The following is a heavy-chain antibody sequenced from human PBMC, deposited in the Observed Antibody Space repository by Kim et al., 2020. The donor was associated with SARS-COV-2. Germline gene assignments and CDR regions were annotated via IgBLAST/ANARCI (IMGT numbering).Heavy chain of an antibody. CDR3: ARDLGGSSDAFDI. Sequence: SETLSLTCTVSSGSVSSGSYYWSWIRQPPGKGLEWIAYIYYSGSTNYNPSLKSRVTISLDTSKNQFSLKLSSVTAADTAVYYCARDLGGSSDAFDIWGQGTMVTVSS. J-gene: IGHJ3*02. V-gene: IGHV4-61*01. CDR1: SGSVSSGSYY. CDR2: IYYSGST.